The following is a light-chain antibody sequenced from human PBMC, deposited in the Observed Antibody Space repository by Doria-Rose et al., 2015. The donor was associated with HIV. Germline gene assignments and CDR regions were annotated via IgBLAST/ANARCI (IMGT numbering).Light chain of an antibody. Sequence: DIQVTQSPESLGMSLGERATLNCKSNQSLLYTSKNYLAWYQQKPGQPPRLLIYWPSTRQSGVPARFSGSVSGTEFTLTISSLEAEDVAVYYCQQYYDAPSFGPGTTVDIK. CDR1: QSLLYTSKNY. V-gene: IGKV4-1*01. J-gene: IGKJ3*01. CDR2: WPS. CDR3: QQYYDAPS.